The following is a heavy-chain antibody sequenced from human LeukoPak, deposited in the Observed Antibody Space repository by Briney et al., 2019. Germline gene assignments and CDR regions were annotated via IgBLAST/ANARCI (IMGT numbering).Heavy chain of an antibody. Sequence: GGSLRLSCAASGFTFSNYAMHWVHQAPGKGLEWVAVISYHGSNKYYADSVRGRFTISRDNSKNTLYLQMNSLRPEDTAVYYCAKWRGEGIAVSPGTDYWGQGTLVTVSS. CDR1: GFTFSNYA. J-gene: IGHJ4*02. CDR2: ISYHGSNK. CDR3: AKWRGEGIAVSPGTDY. D-gene: IGHD6-19*01. V-gene: IGHV3-30-3*01.